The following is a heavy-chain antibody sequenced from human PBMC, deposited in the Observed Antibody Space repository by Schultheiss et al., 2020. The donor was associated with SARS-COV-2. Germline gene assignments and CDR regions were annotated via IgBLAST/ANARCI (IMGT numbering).Heavy chain of an antibody. J-gene: IGHJ4*02. CDR3: AKEYKKGIAAAGSNYFDY. V-gene: IGHV3-30*18. CDR1: GFTFSSYG. CDR2: ISYDGSNK. D-gene: IGHD6-13*01. Sequence: GGSLRLSCAASGFTFSSYGMQWVRQAPGKGLEWVAVISYDGSNKYYADSVKGRFTISRDNSKNTLYLQMNSLRAEDTAVYYCAKEYKKGIAAAGSNYFDYWGQGALVTVSS.